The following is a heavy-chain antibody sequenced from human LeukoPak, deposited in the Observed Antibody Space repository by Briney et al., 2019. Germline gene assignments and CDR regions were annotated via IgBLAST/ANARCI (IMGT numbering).Heavy chain of an antibody. CDR1: GGSFSGYY. J-gene: IGHJ5*02. D-gene: IGHD6-13*01. Sequence: KASETLSLTCAVYGGSFSGYYWSWIRQPPGKGLEWIGEINHSGSTNYNPSLKSRVTIPVDTSKNQFSLKLSSVTAADTAVYYCARGSRYSSSWYVRNWFDPWGQGTLVTVSS. CDR2: INHSGST. CDR3: ARGSRYSSSWYVRNWFDP. V-gene: IGHV4-34*01.